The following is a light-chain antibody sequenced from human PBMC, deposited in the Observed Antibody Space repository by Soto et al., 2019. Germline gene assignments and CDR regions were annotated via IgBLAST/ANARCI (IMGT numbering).Light chain of an antibody. V-gene: IGLV2-8*01. J-gene: IGLJ2*01. CDR1: SSDVGGYNY. Sequence: QSVLTQPPSASGSPGQSVTISCTGTSSDVGGYNYVSWYQQHPGKAPKLMIYEVSKRPSGVPDRFSGSKSGNTASLTVSGLQAEDVADYYCSSYAGSKIGVFGGGTKLTVL. CDR3: SSYAGSKIGV. CDR2: EVS.